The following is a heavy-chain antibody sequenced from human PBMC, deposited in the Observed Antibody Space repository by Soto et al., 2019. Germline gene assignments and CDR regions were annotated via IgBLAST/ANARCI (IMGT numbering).Heavy chain of an antibody. Sequence: ASVKVSCKASGYTFTSYAMHWVRQAPGQRLEWMGWINAGNGNTKYSQKFQGRFTISRDNSKNTLFLQMNSLRAEDTAVYYCARVDTLTAGVHYWGLGTLVTVPQ. CDR3: ARVDTLTAGVHY. J-gene: IGHJ4*02. CDR1: GYTFTSYA. CDR2: INAGNGNT. V-gene: IGHV1-3*01. D-gene: IGHD6-25*01.